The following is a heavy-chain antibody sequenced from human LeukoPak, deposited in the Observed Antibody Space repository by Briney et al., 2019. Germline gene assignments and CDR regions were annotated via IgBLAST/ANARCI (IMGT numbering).Heavy chain of an antibody. D-gene: IGHD1-14*01. Sequence: PGGSLRLSCVASGFTFSNYWMNWVRQAPGKGLEWVASIQQEGSEIYYVDSVKGRFTISRDNAKKSLYLQMNSLRVEDTAVYYCASRRGGIWGQGTLVTVSS. V-gene: IGHV3-7*01. CDR3: ASRRGGI. CDR2: IQQEGSEI. J-gene: IGHJ4*02. CDR1: GFTFSNYW.